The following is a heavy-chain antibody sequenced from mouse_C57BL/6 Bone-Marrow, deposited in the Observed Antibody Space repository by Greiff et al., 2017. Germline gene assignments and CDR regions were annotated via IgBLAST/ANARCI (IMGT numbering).Heavy chain of an antibody. CDR3: ARQGNGVDY. V-gene: IGHV5-12*01. Sequence: EVKLVESGGGLVRPGGSLKLSCAASGFTFSDYYMYWVRQTPEKRLEWVAYIRNGGGSTYYPDTVKGRFTISRDNAKNTLYLQMSRLKSEDTAMYNGARQGNGVDYWGQGTTLTVSS. J-gene: IGHJ2*01. D-gene: IGHD6-1*01. CDR1: GFTFSDYY. CDR2: IRNGGGST.